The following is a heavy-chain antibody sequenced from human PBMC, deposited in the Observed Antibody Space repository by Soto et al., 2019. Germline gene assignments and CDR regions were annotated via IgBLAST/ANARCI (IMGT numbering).Heavy chain of an antibody. CDR2: ISAHNGNT. D-gene: IGHD1-1*01. CDR1: GYTFTSYG. CDR3: ARGRYGDY. J-gene: IGHJ4*02. Sequence: VHLVQSGAEVKKPGASVKVSCKASGYTFTSYGITWVRQATGQGLEWRGWISAHNGNTVYAQKRQGRGIVTRDTSTSTDYMELRSLRSDDTAVYYCARGRYGDYWGQGALVTVSS. V-gene: IGHV1-18*01.